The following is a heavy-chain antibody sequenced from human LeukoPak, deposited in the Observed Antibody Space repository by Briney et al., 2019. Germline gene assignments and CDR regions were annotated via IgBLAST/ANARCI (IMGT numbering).Heavy chain of an antibody. V-gene: IGHV4-59*01. D-gene: IGHD1-26*01. Sequence: PSETLSLTCTVSGGSISSYYWSWIRQPPGKGLEWIGYIYYSGSTNYNPSLKSRVTISVDTSKNQFSLKLSSVTAADTAVYYCARDGGGSYSNWGQGTLVTVSS. CDR2: IYYSGST. J-gene: IGHJ4*02. CDR1: GGSISSYY. CDR3: ARDGGGSYSN.